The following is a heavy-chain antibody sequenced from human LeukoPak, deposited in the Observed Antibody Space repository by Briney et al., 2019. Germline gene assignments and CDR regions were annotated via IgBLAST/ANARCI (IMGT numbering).Heavy chain of an antibody. J-gene: IGHJ6*02. CDR1: GGSISSSNYY. D-gene: IGHD1-26*01. Sequence: PSETLSLTCTVSGGSISSSNYYWGWIRQTPGKGLEWIGSIYYSGRTYYNPSLKSRVTISVDTSKNQFSLKLSSVTAADTAVYYCARHPRNGSYPFYYYGMDVWGQGTAVTVSS. CDR3: ARHPRNGSYPFYYYGMDV. V-gene: IGHV4-39*01. CDR2: IYYSGRT.